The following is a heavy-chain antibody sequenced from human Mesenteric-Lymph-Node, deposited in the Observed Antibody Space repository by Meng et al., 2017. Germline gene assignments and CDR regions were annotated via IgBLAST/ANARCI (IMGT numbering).Heavy chain of an antibody. CDR3: ARRPLVNVDDFTGLGYDGFDL. Sequence: SETLSLTCTVSGGSISGYFWNWIRQPPGKGLEWIGYISHSGSTTYNSSLKSRVTISVDTSKKHFSLKLDSVTAADTAMCYCARRPLVNVDDFTGLGYDGFDLWGQGTMVTVSS. V-gene: IGHV4-59*12. J-gene: IGHJ3*01. D-gene: IGHD2-8*02. CDR1: GGSISGYF. CDR2: ISHSGST.